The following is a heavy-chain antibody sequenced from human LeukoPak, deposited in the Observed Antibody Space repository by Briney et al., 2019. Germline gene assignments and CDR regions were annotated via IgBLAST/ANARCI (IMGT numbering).Heavy chain of an antibody. V-gene: IGHV3-13*01. CDR3: AKTNSSWYLIG. CDR1: GFTFSSYD. Sequence: GGSLRLSCAASGFTFSSYDMHWVRQATGKGLEWVSAIGTAGDTYYSGSVKGRFTISRENAKNSLYLQMNSLRVGDTAVYYCAKTNSSWYLIGWGQGTLVTVSS. J-gene: IGHJ4*02. CDR2: IGTAGDT. D-gene: IGHD6-13*01.